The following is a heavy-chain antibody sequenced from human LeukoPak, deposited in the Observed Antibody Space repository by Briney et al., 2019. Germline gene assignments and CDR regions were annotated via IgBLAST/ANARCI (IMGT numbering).Heavy chain of an antibody. CDR2: IYYSGST. CDR3: AAVGYYYYGMDV. J-gene: IGHJ6*02. CDR1: GGSISSSSYY. V-gene: IGHV4-39*01. D-gene: IGHD4-23*01. Sequence: PSETLSLTCTVSGGSISSSSYYWGWSRQPPGKGLEWIGSIYYSGSTYYNPSLKSRVTISVDTSKNQFSLKLSSVTAADTAVYYCAAVGYYYYGMDVWGQGTTVTVSS.